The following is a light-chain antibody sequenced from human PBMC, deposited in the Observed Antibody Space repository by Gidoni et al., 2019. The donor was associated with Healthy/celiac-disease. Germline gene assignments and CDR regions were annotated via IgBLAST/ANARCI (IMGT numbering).Light chain of an antibody. J-gene: IGLJ2*01. Sequence: QSVLTQPPSASGTPGQRVTIPCSGSSSNIGSNYVSWYQQLPGTATKLLIYRNNQRPSGVPDRCSGSKSGTSASLAISGLRSEDEADYYCAAWDDSLSGVVFGGGTKLTVL. CDR2: RNN. V-gene: IGLV1-47*01. CDR3: AAWDDSLSGVV. CDR1: SSNIGSNY.